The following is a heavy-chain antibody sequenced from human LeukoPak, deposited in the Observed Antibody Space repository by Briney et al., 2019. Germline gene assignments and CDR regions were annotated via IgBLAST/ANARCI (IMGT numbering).Heavy chain of an antibody. V-gene: IGHV3-23*01. CDR2: ISGSGGST. CDR3: AKDHGSGSPGYYYYDMDV. CDR1: GFTFSSYA. Sequence: PEGSLRLSCAASGFTFSSYAMSWVRQAPGKGLEWVSAISGSGGSTYYADSVKGRFTISRDNSKNTLYLQMNSLRAEDTAVYYCAKDHGSGSPGYYYYDMDVWGKGTTVTVSS. J-gene: IGHJ6*04. D-gene: IGHD3-10*01.